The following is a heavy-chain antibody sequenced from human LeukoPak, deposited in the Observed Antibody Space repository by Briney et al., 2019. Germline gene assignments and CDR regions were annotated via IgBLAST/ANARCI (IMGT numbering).Heavy chain of an antibody. D-gene: IGHD5-18*01. Sequence: SETLSLTCTVSGGSISSSSYYWGWIRQPPGKGLEWIGYIYYSGSTNYNPSLKSRVTISVDTSKNQFSLKLSSVTAADTAVYYCARLGYSYGFYYFDYWGQGTLVTVSS. CDR1: GGSISSSSYY. CDR2: IYYSGST. J-gene: IGHJ4*02. V-gene: IGHV4-61*05. CDR3: ARLGYSYGFYYFDY.